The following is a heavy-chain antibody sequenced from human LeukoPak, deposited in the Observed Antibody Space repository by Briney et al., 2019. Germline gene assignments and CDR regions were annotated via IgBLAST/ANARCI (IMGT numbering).Heavy chain of an antibody. D-gene: IGHD5-12*01. J-gene: IGHJ4*02. CDR1: GGSFSGYY. CDR3: ASVYRATLDY. CDR2: INHSGST. V-gene: IGHV4-34*01. Sequence: PSETLSLTCAVYGGSFSGYYWSWIRQPPGKGLEWIGEINHSGSTSYNPSLKSRVTISVDTSKNQFSLKLSSVTAADTAVYYCASVYRATLDYWGQGTLVTVSS.